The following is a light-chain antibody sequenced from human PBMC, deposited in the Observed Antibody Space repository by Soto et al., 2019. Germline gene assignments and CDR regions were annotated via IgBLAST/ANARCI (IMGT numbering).Light chain of an antibody. CDR2: ATS. V-gene: IGKV1-39*01. J-gene: IGKJ5*01. CDR3: QQSYSATPIT. Sequence: DIQMTQAPSSLSASVGDRVTITCWASQNIRNHLSWYQQKPGKAPNLLIYATSTLQSGVPTRFSGSGSGTDFTLTISSLQPEDFATYYCQQSYSATPITFGQGTRLDVK. CDR1: QNIRNH.